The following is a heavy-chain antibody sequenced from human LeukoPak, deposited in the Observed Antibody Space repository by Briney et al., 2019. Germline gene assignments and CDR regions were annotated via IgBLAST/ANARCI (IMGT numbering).Heavy chain of an antibody. V-gene: IGHV3-11*06. J-gene: IGHJ4*02. CDR2: INSSSSYS. CDR3: ARDGSKRDY. Sequence: GGSLRLSCAASGFTFSDYYMSWIRQAPGKGLEWISYINSSSSYSVYADSVKGRFTISRDNAKNSLYLEMNSLRADDTAVYYCARDGSKRDYWGQGALVIVSS. D-gene: IGHD2-15*01. CDR1: GFTFSDYY.